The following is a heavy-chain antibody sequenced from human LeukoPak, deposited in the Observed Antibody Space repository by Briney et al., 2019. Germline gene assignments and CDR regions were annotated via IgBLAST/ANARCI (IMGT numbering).Heavy chain of an antibody. J-gene: IGHJ4*02. CDR2: ISTDSTYT. CDR3: AKGEGYCGGGTCYRYFDS. D-gene: IGHD2-15*01. V-gene: IGHV3-23*01. CDR1: GFTFSSYP. Sequence: GGSLRLSCAASGFTFSSYPMSWVRQAPGKGLEWVSIISTDSTYTFYAHSVKGRFAISRDNSKDTLYLQMSSLRVEDTAVCFCAKGEGYCGGGTCYRYFDSWGQGTLVTVSS.